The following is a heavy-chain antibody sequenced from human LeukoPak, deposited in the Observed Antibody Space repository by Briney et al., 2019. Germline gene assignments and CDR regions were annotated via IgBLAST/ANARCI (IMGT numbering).Heavy chain of an antibody. CDR1: GFTVSSNY. CDR3: ARVDVVTVGKNAFDI. V-gene: IGHV3-53*01. J-gene: IGHJ3*02. D-gene: IGHD4-23*01. CDR2: TYTGGST. Sequence: GGSLRLSCAASGFTVSSNYMSRVRQAPGKGLEWVSVTYTGGSTNYADSVKGRFSISRDNSKNTLYPQMNSLRAEDTAVYYCARVDVVTVGKNAFDIWGQGTMVTVSS.